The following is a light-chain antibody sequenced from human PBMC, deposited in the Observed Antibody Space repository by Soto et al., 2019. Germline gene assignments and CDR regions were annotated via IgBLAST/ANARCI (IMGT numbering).Light chain of an antibody. CDR1: QSVASDY. CDR3: QQYGSSPLTWT. J-gene: IGKJ1*01. V-gene: IGKV3-20*01. Sequence: EIVLTQSPGTLSLSPGDRATLSCRASQSVASDYLAWYQQKPGQAPRLLIYLASSRATGVPDRFSGSGSGTDFTLTIDRLEPEDCAVYYCQQYGSSPLTWTFGQGTKWIS. CDR2: LAS.